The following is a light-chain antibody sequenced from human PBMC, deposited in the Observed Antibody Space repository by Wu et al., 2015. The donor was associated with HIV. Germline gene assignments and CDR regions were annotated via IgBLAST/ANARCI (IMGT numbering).Light chain of an antibody. CDR1: QSISSSY. CDR2: GAS. J-gene: IGKJ2*01. V-gene: IGKV3-20*01. CDR3: HLYGTSPPYT. Sequence: DIVLTQSPGTLSLSPGERATLFCMTSQSISSSYLAWYQQKPGQAPRLLIYGASSRATGIPDRFSGRGSGTDFTLTVSRLEPEDFAVYYCHLYGTSPPYTFGQGTKLEIK.